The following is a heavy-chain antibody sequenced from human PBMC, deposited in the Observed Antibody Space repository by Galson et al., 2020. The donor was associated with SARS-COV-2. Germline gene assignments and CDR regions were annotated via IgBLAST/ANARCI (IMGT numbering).Heavy chain of an antibody. CDR3: TTDDIKGTPTNFDH. CDR1: GFSFSNTW. J-gene: IGHJ4*02. Sequence: GGSLRLSCAASGFSFSNTWMAWVRQAPGKGLEWVGRIKSKSDDETTGYAAPVGGRFTISRDDSIDTLYLQMNSLKNEDTAVYYCTTDDIKGTPTNFDHWGQGTLVTVSS. CDR2: IKSKSDDETT. V-gene: IGHV3-15*01. D-gene: IGHD5-12*01.